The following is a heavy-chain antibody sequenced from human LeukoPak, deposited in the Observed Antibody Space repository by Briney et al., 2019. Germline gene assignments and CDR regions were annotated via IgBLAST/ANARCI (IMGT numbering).Heavy chain of an antibody. CDR2: IKQDGSEK. D-gene: IGHD6-13*01. J-gene: IGHJ6*03. V-gene: IGHV3-7*01. CDR1: GFTFSCYW. CDR3: ARGRGRIAAAGTGYYMDV. Sequence: PGGSLRLSCAASGFTFSCYWMSWVRQAPGKGLEWVANIKQDGSEKYYVDSVKGRFTISRDNAKNSLYLQMNSLRAEDTAVYYCARGRGRIAAAGTGYYMDVWGKGTTVTVSS.